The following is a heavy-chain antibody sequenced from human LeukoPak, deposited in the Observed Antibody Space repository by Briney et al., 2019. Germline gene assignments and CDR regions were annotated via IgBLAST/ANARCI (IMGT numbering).Heavy chain of an antibody. Sequence: GESLKISCKGSGYSFTTYWIGWVRQMPGEGLEWMGIIYPGDSDTRYSPSFQGQVTFSADKSITTAYLQWSSLKASGTAMYYCARRTYYYDSSGDKGGNYFDFWGQGTLVTVSS. D-gene: IGHD3-22*01. V-gene: IGHV5-51*01. J-gene: IGHJ4*02. CDR2: IYPGDSDT. CDR1: GYSFTTYW. CDR3: ARRTYYYDSSGDKGGNYFDF.